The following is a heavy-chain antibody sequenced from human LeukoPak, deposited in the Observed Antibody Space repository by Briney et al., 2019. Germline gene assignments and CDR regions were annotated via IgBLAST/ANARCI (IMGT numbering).Heavy chain of an antibody. Sequence: GGSLRLSCAASGFIFSNYEMNWVRQAPGKGLEWISYINSGGTPKYYADSVKGRFTMSRDNAKNSLYLQMNSLRAEDTAVYYCARDFSGWPYCFDYWGQGTLVTVSS. CDR1: GFIFSNYE. CDR3: ARDFSGWPYCFDY. J-gene: IGHJ4*02. V-gene: IGHV3-48*03. D-gene: IGHD6-19*01. CDR2: INSGGTPK.